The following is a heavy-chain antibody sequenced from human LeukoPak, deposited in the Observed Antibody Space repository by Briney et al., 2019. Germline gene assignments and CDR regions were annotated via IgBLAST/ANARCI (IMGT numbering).Heavy chain of an antibody. V-gene: IGHV4-59*08. CDR2: IYYSGST. CDR1: GGSISSYY. J-gene: IGHJ5*02. CDR3: ARLALGDIVVVVAEGPWFDP. Sequence: SETLSLTCTVSGGSISSYYWSWIRQPPGKGLEWIGYIYYSGSTNYNPSLKSRVTISVDTSKNQFSLKLSSVTAADTAVYYCARLALGDIVVVVAEGPWFDPWGQGTLVTVSS. D-gene: IGHD2-15*01.